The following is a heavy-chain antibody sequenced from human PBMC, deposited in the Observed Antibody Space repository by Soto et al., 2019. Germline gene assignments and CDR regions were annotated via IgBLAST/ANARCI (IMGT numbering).Heavy chain of an antibody. Sequence: QVQLVQSGAEVKNPGSPVKVSCTASGGSFRNYGINWVRQAPGQGLEWLGQIIPIFGTTNYAQIFQGRVTITADEPTSTASFELSSPRSEDTALYFCAGRLPIVVEPAGIVTGCRYGLDVWCQGTTV. CDR3: AGRLPIVVEPAGIVTGCRYGLDV. CDR2: IIPIFGTT. D-gene: IGHD2-2*01. CDR1: GGSFRNYG. J-gene: IGHJ6*02. V-gene: IGHV1-69*01.